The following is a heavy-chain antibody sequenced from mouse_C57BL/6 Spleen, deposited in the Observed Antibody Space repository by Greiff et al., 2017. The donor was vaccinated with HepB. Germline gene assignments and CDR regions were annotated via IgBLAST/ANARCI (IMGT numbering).Heavy chain of an antibody. CDR3: ARHPLEYYGSSYYFDY. J-gene: IGHJ2*01. V-gene: IGHV5-6*01. CDR1: GFTFSSYG. Sequence: EVKLMESGGDLVKPGGSLKLSCAASGFTFSSYGMSWVRQTPDKRLEWVATISSGGSYTYYPDSVKGRFTISRDNAKNTLYLQMSSLKSEDTAMYYCARHPLEYYGSSYYFDYWGQGTTLTVSS. D-gene: IGHD1-1*01. CDR2: ISSGGSYT.